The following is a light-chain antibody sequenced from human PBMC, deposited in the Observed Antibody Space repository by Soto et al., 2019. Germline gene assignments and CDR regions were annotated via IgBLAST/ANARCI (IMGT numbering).Light chain of an antibody. CDR3: QHYGGSSIT. CDR2: DAS. Sequence: EIVLTQSASTLSLSPGERATLSCRASQSVSSYLAWYQQKPGQAPRLLIYDASNRATGIPARFSGSGSGTDFTLTINTLEPEDFAVYYCQHYGGSSITFGQGTRLEIK. V-gene: IGKV3-11*01. CDR1: QSVSSY. J-gene: IGKJ5*01.